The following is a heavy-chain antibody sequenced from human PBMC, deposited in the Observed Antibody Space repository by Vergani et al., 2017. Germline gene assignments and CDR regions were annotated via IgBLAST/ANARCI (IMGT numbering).Heavy chain of an antibody. Sequence: QVQLVQSGAEVKKPGASVKVSCKVSGYTLTELSMHWVRQAPGKGLEWMGGFDPEDGETIYAQKFQGRVTMTEDTSTDTANMELSSLRSEDTAVYYCATYHCSGGSCYLNDAFDIWGQGTMVTVSS. CDR3: ATYHCSGGSCYLNDAFDI. CDR1: GYTLTELS. J-gene: IGHJ3*02. D-gene: IGHD2-15*01. V-gene: IGHV1-24*01. CDR2: FDPEDGET.